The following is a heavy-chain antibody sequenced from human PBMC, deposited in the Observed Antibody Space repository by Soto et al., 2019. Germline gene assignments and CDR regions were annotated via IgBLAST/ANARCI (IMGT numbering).Heavy chain of an antibody. V-gene: IGHV3-21*01. J-gene: IGHJ6*02. Sequence: PGGSLRLSCAASGFTFSSYSMNWVRQATGKGLEWVSSISSSGSYIYYADSVKGRFTISRDNAKNSLYLQMNSLRAEDTAVYYCARDGGGRYCGGYCYMGGRYYYYYYGMDVWGQGTTVTVSS. D-gene: IGHD2-21*02. CDR3: ARDGGGRYCGGYCYMGGRYYYYYYGMDV. CDR2: ISSSGSYI. CDR1: GFTFSSYS.